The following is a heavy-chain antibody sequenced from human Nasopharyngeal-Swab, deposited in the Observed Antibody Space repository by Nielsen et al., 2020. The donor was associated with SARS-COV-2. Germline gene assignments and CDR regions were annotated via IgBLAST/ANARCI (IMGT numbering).Heavy chain of an antibody. D-gene: IGHD3-22*01. V-gene: IGHV4-34*01. J-gene: IGHJ4*02. CDR1: GGSFSGYY. CDR3: ARGITMIAY. CDR2: INHRGST. Sequence: SETLSLTCAVYGGSFSGYYWSWIRQPPGKGLEWIGEINHRGSTNYNPSLKSRVTISVDTSKNQFSLKLSSVTAADTAVYYCARGITMIAYWGQGTLVTVSS.